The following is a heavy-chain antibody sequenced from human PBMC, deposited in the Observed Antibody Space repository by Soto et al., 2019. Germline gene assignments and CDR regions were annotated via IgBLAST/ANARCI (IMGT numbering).Heavy chain of an antibody. J-gene: IGHJ6*02. CDR3: ARVWGIGSTATLGSERPLNYYGMDV. CDR1: GYTFTSYY. D-gene: IGHD3-16*01. V-gene: IGHV1-46*01. CDR2: INPSGGST. Sequence: SGKVSCSASGYTFTSYYMHWERQAPGQGLEWMGIINPSGGSTSYAQKFQGRVTMTRDTSTSTVYMELSSLRSEDTAVYYCARVWGIGSTATLGSERPLNYYGMDVWGQGTTVTVSS.